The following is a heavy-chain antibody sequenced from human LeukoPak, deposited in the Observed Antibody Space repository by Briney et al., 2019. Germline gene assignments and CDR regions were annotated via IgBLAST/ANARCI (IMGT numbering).Heavy chain of an antibody. Sequence: PGGSLRLSCAAPGFTFSSYAMSWVRQAPGKGLEWVSAISGSGGSTYYADSVKGQFTISRDNSKNTLYLQMNSLRAEDTAVYYCAKAWGTYYYDSSGLPSNWGQGTLVTVSS. D-gene: IGHD3-22*01. V-gene: IGHV3-23*01. CDR3: AKAWGTYYYDSSGLPSN. CDR2: ISGSGGST. CDR1: GFTFSSYA. J-gene: IGHJ4*02.